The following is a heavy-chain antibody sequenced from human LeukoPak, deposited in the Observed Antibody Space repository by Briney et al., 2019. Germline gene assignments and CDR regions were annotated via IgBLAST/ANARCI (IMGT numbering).Heavy chain of an antibody. J-gene: IGHJ4*02. CDR2: ISASGGST. CDR3: ARVAPWFGELSYFDY. D-gene: IGHD3-10*01. V-gene: IGHV3-23*01. Sequence: PGGSLRLSCAASGFTFSSYAMSWVRQAPGKGLEWVSSISASGGSTYYADSVKGRFTISRDNAKNSLYLQMNSLRAEDTAVYYCARVAPWFGELSYFDYWGQGTLVTVSS. CDR1: GFTFSSYA.